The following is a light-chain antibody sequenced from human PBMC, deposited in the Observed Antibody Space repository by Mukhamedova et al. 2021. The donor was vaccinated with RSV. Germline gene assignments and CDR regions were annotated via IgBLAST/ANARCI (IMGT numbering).Light chain of an antibody. Sequence: WYQRRVHGKAPKRLIYAASSLQSGVPSRFSGSGSGTEFTLTINSLQPEDFAVYYCQQHSNWPRTFGPGTKVDIK. V-gene: IGKV1-17*01. CDR2: AAS. J-gene: IGKJ3*01. CDR3: QQHSNWPRT.